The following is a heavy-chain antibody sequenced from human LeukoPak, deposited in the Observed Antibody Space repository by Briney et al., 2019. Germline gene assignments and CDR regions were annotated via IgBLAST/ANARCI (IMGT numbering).Heavy chain of an antibody. CDR2: IYYSGST. J-gene: IGHJ4*02. Sequence: PSETLSLTCTVSGGSISSYYWSWIRQPPGKGLEWIGYIYYSGSTNYNPSLKSRVTISVDTFKNQFSLKVTSVTTADTAVYYCASHFGSGSYFVHWGQGILVTVSS. CDR3: ASHFGSGSYFVH. CDR1: GGSISSYY. V-gene: IGHV4-59*08. D-gene: IGHD3-10*01.